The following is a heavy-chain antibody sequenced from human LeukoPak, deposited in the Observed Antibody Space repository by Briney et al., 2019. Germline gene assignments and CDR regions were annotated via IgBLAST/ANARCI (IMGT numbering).Heavy chain of an antibody. V-gene: IGHV3-30*18. CDR2: ISYDGSNK. CDR3: AKSSYSSSWYVFYYGMDV. Sequence: PGGSLRLSCAASGFTFSSYGMHRVRQAPGKGLEWVAVISYDGSNKYYADSVKGRFTISRDNSKNTLYLQMNSLRAEDTAVYYCAKSSYSSSWYVFYYGMDVWGKGTTVTVSS. J-gene: IGHJ6*04. CDR1: GFTFSSYG. D-gene: IGHD6-13*01.